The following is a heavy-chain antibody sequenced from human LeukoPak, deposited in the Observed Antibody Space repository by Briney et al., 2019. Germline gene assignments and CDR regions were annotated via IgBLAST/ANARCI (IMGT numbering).Heavy chain of an antibody. CDR1: GFTFSSYA. V-gene: IGHV3-23*01. CDR3: AKDSSSWPEYFQH. D-gene: IGHD6-13*01. CDR2: ISGSGGST. Sequence: GGSLRLSCAASGFTFSSYAMRWVRQAPGKGLEWVSGISGSGGSTFYADSVKGRFTISRDNSKNTLSLQMNSLRAEDTAVYYCAKDSSSWPEYFQHWGQGTLVTVSS. J-gene: IGHJ1*01.